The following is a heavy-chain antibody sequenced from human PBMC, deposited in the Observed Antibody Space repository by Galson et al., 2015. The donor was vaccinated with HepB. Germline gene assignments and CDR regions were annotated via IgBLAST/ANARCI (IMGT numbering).Heavy chain of an antibody. CDR3: TKEGGGYYADY. CDR2: IKEDGSET. V-gene: IGHV3-7*03. J-gene: IGHJ4*02. D-gene: IGHD2-2*01. CDR1: GFTFSNSW. Sequence: SLRLSCAASGFTFSNSWMSWVRQAPGKGLEWVANIKEDGSETYYEDSVKGRFTISRDNTKNSLYLQMNSLRVEDTAVYYCTKEGGGYYADYWGQGTLVTVSS.